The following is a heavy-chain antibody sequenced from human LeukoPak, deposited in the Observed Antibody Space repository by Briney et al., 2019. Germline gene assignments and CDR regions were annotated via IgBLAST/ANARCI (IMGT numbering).Heavy chain of an antibody. Sequence: SETLSLTCTVSGDSISSYYWNWLRQPPGKGLEWIGYIYYSGNTNYSPSLKGRVTISVDTSKNQFSLDLTSVTAADTAVYYCAREWSSGWAEFDYWGQGTLVTVSS. D-gene: IGHD6-25*01. CDR1: GDSISSYY. V-gene: IGHV4-59*01. J-gene: IGHJ4*02. CDR3: AREWSSGWAEFDY. CDR2: IYYSGNT.